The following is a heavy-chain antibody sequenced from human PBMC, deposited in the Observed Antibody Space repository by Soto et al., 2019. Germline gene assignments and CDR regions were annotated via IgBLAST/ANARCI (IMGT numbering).Heavy chain of an antibody. CDR3: NSHAALIG. CDR2: IRSKANSYST. J-gene: IGHJ4*02. D-gene: IGHD3-22*01. Sequence: GGSLRLSCEASGFTFSGSGMHWVRQASGKGLEWVGRIRSKANSYSTAYAASVKGRFTISRDDSKNTAYLQMNSLKSDDTHVYYCNSHAALIGWGQGTLVTVSS. CDR1: GFTFSGSG. V-gene: IGHV3-73*01.